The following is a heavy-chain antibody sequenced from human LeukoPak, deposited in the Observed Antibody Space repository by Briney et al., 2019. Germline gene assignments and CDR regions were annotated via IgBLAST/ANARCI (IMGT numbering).Heavy chain of an antibody. CDR1: GYSISSGYY. CDR2: IYHSGST. J-gene: IGHJ6*03. Sequence: KPSETLSLTCTVSGYSISSGYYWGWIRQPPGKGLEGIGGIYHSGSTYYNPSLKSRVTISVDTSKNQFSLKLSSVTAADTAVYYCARYRKTAYYYYYMDVWGKGTTVTVSS. D-gene: IGHD1-1*01. CDR3: ARYRKTAYYYYYMDV. V-gene: IGHV4-38-2*02.